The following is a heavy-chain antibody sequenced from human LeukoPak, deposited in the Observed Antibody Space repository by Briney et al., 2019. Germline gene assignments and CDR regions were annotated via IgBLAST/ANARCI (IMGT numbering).Heavy chain of an antibody. CDR3: ARGGYYLSPQYYFDY. V-gene: IGHV5-51*01. J-gene: IGHJ4*02. D-gene: IGHD3-10*01. Sequence: KCGESLKISCKGSGYSFTSYWIGWVRQMPGKGLGWMGIIYPGDSDTRYSPSFQGQVTISADKSISTAYLQWSSLKASDTAMYYCARGGYYLSPQYYFDYWGQGTLVTVSS. CDR2: IYPGDSDT. CDR1: GYSFTSYW.